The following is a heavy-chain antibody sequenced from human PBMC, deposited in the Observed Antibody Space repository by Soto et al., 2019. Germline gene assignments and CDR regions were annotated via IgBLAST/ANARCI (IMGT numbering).Heavy chain of an antibody. CDR3: ARLGGFYQSLDS. Sequence: PSETLSLTCTVSGGSVSSYYWSWIRQPPGKGLEWIGYMYFSGSTNYNPSIKSRVTISVDSSKNQFSLNLTSVSAADTAVYYCARLGGFYQSLDSWGQGTLVTVSS. D-gene: IGHD3-22*01. CDR1: GGSVSSYY. V-gene: IGHV4-59*08. CDR2: MYFSGST. J-gene: IGHJ5*01.